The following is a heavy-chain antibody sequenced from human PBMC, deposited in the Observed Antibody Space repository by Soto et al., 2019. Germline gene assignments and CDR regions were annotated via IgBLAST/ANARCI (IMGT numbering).Heavy chain of an antibody. J-gene: IGHJ4*02. CDR3: ARSVEGHFDY. D-gene: IGHD6-19*01. Sequence: EVQLVESGGDLVQRGGSLRLSCAASGFTFNIYSMNWVRQAPGKGLEWFSYITRDTKTIKYADSVKGRFTISRDNAKNSVYLQMNSLRDEDTAVYYCARSVEGHFDYWGQGTVVTVSS. CDR2: ITRDTKTI. CDR1: GFTFNIYS. V-gene: IGHV3-48*02.